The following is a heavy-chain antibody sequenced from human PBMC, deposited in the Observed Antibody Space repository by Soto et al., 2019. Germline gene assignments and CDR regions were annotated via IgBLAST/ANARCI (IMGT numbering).Heavy chain of an antibody. D-gene: IGHD3-16*01. CDR2: IKGDGSEI. CDR1: GFKVRRFW. CDR3: VRHIGFDYVN. Sequence: GGSLRLSCVASGFKVRRFWMRWVRQAPGKALEWVASIKGDGSEIYYLESVRGRFAISRDSARNALQLAMNCLSPEDTATYYCVRHIGFDYVNWGQGTLVTVSS. J-gene: IGHJ4*02. V-gene: IGHV3-7*01.